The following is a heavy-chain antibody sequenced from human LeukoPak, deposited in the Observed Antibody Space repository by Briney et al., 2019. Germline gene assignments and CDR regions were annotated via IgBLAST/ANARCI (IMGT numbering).Heavy chain of an antibody. J-gene: IGHJ4*02. CDR2: ISTSGST. V-gene: IGHV4-4*09. CDR3: ARLHGGKGQYYFDY. CDR1: GGSISSYY. D-gene: IGHD4-23*01. Sequence: SETLSLICTVSGGSISSYYWSWIRQPPGKGKEWIGYISTSGSTNSNPSLESRVTISVDTSKNHFSLTLSSVTAADTAVYYCARLHGGKGQYYFDYWGQGTLVTVSS.